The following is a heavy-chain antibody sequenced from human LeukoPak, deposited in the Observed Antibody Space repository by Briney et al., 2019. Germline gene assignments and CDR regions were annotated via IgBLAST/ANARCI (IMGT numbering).Heavy chain of an antibody. CDR2: VWFDGSNK. CDR1: GFTFSSNG. J-gene: IGHJ4*02. Sequence: GGSLRLSCAASGFTFSSNGMHWVRQAPGKGLEWVAVVWFDGSNKYYADSVKGRFTISRDNSKNTLYLQMNSLRAEDTAVYYCAREYGSVLGDYWGQGTLVTVSS. D-gene: IGHD3-10*01. CDR3: AREYGSVLGDY. V-gene: IGHV3-33*01.